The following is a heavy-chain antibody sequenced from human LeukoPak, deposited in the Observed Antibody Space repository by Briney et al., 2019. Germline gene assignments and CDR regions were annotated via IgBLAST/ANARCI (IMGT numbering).Heavy chain of an antibody. CDR1: GFSFNNYW. CDR3: AKRGVVIRVILVGFHKEAYYFDS. CDR2: IDNDGSST. D-gene: IGHD3-22*01. J-gene: IGHJ4*02. Sequence: GGSLRLSCAASGFSFNNYWMHWVRQAPGKGLEWVSRIDNDGSSTRYADSVTGRFTISRDNPKNTLYLQMNSLRAEDTAVYFCAKRGVVIRVILVGFHKEAYYFDSWGQGALVTVSS. V-gene: IGHV3-74*01.